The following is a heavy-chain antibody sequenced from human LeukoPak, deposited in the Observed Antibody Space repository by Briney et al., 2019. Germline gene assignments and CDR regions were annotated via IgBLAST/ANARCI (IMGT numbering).Heavy chain of an antibody. CDR2: IYYSGST. CDR3: ARATQGYNWFDP. Sequence: SETLSLTCTVSGGSISSYYWNWIRQPPGKGLEWIGYIYYSGSTNYNPSLKSRVTISVDTTKNQFSLKLSTVTAADTAVYYCARATQGYNWFDPWGQGTLVSVSS. V-gene: IGHV4-59*01. J-gene: IGHJ5*02. CDR1: GGSISSYY.